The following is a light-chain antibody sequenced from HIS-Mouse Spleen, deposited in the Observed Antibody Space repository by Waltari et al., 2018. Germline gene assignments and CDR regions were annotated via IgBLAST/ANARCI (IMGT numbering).Light chain of an antibody. Sequence: QSALTQPASVSGSPGQSITISCTGTSSDVGGYNYVSWYQQHPGKAPNLMIYDVSNRPSGVSNRFSGSKSGNTASLTISGLQAEDEADYYCSSYTSSSTYGFGTGTKVTVL. J-gene: IGLJ1*01. CDR3: SSYTSSSTYG. CDR2: DVS. V-gene: IGLV2-14*03. CDR1: SSDVGGYNY.